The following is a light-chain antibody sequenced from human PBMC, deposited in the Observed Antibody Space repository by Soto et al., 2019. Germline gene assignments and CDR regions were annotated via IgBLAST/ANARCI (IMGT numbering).Light chain of an antibody. CDR1: SSNIGAGYD. Sequence: QSVLTQPPSVSGAPGQRVTISCTGSSSNIGAGYDVHWYQQLPGTAPKLLIYGNSNRPSGVPDRFSGSKSGTSASLAITGLQAEDQVASYSKPYHTSQTGYVFGPGTTVPVL. V-gene: IGLV1-40*01. J-gene: IGLJ1*01. CDR3: KPYHTSQTGYV. CDR2: GNS.